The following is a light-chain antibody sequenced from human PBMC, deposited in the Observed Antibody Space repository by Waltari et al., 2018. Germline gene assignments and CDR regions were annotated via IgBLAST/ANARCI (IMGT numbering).Light chain of an antibody. CDR3: QQSYRVPYT. CDR2: AAS. V-gene: IGKV1-39*01. J-gene: IGKJ2*01. Sequence: DIQMTQSPSSLSASVGDRVTIPFRASQSISNYLNWYQQKPGKAPKLLIYAASSLQSGVPSRFSGSGSGTDFTLTISSLQPEDFASYSCQQSYRVPYTFGQGTTLEIK. CDR1: QSISNY.